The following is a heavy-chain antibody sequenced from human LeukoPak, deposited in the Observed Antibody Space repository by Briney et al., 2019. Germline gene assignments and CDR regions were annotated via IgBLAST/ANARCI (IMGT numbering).Heavy chain of an antibody. CDR2: INPNSGGT. D-gene: IGHD3-3*01. Sequence: GASVEVSCKASGYTFTGYYMHWVRQAPGQGLEWMGWINPNSGGTNYAQKFQGRVTMTRDTSISTAYMELSRLRSDDTAVYYCARVYDFWSGPFDYWGQGTLVTVSS. CDR3: ARVYDFWSGPFDY. V-gene: IGHV1-2*02. J-gene: IGHJ4*02. CDR1: GYTFTGYY.